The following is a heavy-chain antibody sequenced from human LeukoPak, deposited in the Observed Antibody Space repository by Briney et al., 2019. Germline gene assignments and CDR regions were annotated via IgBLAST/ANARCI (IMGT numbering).Heavy chain of an antibody. Sequence: PSETLSLTCAVSGYSISSGYYWGWIRQPPGKGLEWIGSIYHSGSTYYNPSLKSRVTISVDTSKNQFSLKLSSVTAADTAVYYCARVSTLEIAVAPLFDYWGQGTLVTVSS. CDR2: IYHSGST. V-gene: IGHV4-38-2*01. D-gene: IGHD6-19*01. CDR3: ARVSTLEIAVAPLFDY. CDR1: GYSISSGYY. J-gene: IGHJ4*02.